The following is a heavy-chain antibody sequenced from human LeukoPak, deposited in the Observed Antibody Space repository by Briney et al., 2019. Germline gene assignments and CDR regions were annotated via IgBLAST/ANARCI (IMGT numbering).Heavy chain of an antibody. CDR2: VIPNNGGT. CDR3: AKEAKDYYDADGYYLDY. D-gene: IGHD3-22*01. Sequence: ASVKVSCKTSGYTFTGYYIHWVRQAPGPGLEWMGWVIPNNGGTNYAQNFQGRIAMARDTSIGTAHMELSRLTSDDTAIYYCAKEAKDYYDADGYYLDYWGQGTLVTVSS. CDR1: GYTFTGYY. J-gene: IGHJ4*02. V-gene: IGHV1-2*02.